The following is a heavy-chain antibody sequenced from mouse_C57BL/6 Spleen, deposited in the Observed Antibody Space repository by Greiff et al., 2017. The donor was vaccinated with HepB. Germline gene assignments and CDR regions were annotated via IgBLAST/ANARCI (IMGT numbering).Heavy chain of an antibody. CDR1: GFTFSSYA. J-gene: IGHJ4*01. D-gene: IGHD2-4*01. CDR2: ISDGGSYT. Sequence: EVHLVESGGGLVKPGGSLKLSCAASGFTFSSYAMSWVRQTPEKRLEWVATISDGGSYTYYPDNVKGRFTISRDNAKNNLYLQMSHLKSEDTAMYYCARDPIYYDYDAGRSYAMDYWGQGTSVTVSS. V-gene: IGHV5-4*01. CDR3: ARDPIYYDYDAGRSYAMDY.